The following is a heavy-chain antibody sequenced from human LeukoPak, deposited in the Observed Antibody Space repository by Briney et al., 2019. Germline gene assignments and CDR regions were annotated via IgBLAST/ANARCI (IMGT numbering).Heavy chain of an antibody. CDR3: TRATYYYDSSGYYYFGWPDY. J-gene: IGHJ4*02. V-gene: IGHV1-69*05. Sequence: SVKVSCKASGGTFNSYAISWVRQAPGQGLEWMGGIIPIFGKANYAQKFQGRVTITTDESTSTAYMELSSLRSEDTAVYYCTRATYYYDSSGYYYFGWPDYWGQGTLVNVSS. CDR1: GGTFNSYA. CDR2: IIPIFGKA. D-gene: IGHD3-22*01.